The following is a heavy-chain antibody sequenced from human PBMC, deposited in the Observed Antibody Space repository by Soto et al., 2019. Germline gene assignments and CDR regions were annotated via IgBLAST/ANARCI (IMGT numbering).Heavy chain of an antibody. CDR1: GYTFTSYG. J-gene: IGHJ4*02. V-gene: IGHV1-18*01. CDR2: ISAHNDNT. Sequence: QVHLVQSGAEVKKPGASVKVSCNCSGYTFTSYGITWVRQAPGQGLEWMGWISAHNDNTDYAQKLQGRVTVTRDTSTSTAYMELRSLRSDDTAVYYCARGRYGDYWGQGALVTVSS. CDR3: ARGRYGDY. D-gene: IGHD1-1*01.